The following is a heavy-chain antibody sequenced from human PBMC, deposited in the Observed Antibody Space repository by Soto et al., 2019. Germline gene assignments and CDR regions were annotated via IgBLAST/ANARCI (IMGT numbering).Heavy chain of an antibody. D-gene: IGHD6-19*01. CDR2: IIPIFGTA. CDR1: RVAFSKFI. V-gene: IGHV1-69*13. Sequence: SVKVSCKASRVAFSKFIVTWVRQAPGLGLEWVGGIIPIFGTANYAQKFQGRVTITADESTSTSYMEVNNLRSEDTAVYYCAKVRYSSPMGYYYGMDVWAKGPRSPSP. J-gene: IGHJ6*02. CDR3: AKVRYSSPMGYYYGMDV.